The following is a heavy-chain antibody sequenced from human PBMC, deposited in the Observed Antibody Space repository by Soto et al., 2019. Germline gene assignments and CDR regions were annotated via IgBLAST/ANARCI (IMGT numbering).Heavy chain of an antibody. Sequence: PLVLMCLSYTVVGGYIVSRRCRRGWIRQPPGKGLEWIASIKYSGTTFYNPSLKSRVTLSVDTSKNQFALKLSSVTAAETAVYYCARHGITGSYYDAFDIWAKGQWSQSPQ. D-gene: IGHD1-26*01. J-gene: IGHJ3*02. CDR2: IKYSGTT. V-gene: IGHV4-39*01. CDR3: ARHGITGSYYDAFDI. CDR1: GGYIVSRRCR.